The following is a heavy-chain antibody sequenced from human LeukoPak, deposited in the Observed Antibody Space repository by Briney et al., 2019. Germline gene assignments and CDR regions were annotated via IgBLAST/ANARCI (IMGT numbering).Heavy chain of an antibody. CDR1: RLTFNNYA. CDR2: ISASGGTT. V-gene: IGHV3-23*01. J-gene: IGHJ5*01. Sequence: PGGSLRLSCAASRLTFNNYAMSWVRQAPGKGLEWVSAISASGGTTYYADSVKGRFTISRDNSENTLFLQMNSLRAEDTAVYYCAKEPREYCSSTSCPNWFDSWGQGTLVTVSS. D-gene: IGHD2-2*01. CDR3: AKEPREYCSSTSCPNWFDS.